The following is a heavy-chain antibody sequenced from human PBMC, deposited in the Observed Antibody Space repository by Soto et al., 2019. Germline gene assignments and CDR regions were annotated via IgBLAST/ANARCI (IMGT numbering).Heavy chain of an antibody. CDR2: IYYSGST. CDR1: GGSISSGGYY. V-gene: IGHV4-31*01. D-gene: IGHD4-17*01. CDR3: ARDRTGSRDYLDY. J-gene: IGHJ4*02. Sequence: QVQLQESGPGLVKPSQTLSLTCTVSGGSISSGGYYWSWIRQHPGKGLEWIGYIYYSGSTYYNPSLKSQVTISVDKSKNQFSLTLSSVTAADTDVYYCARDRTGSRDYLDYWGQGTMVTVSS.